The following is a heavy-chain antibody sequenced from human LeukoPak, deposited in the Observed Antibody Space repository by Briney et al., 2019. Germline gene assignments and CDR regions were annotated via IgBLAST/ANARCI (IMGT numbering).Heavy chain of an antibody. CDR3: AADEEVGATLRDY. J-gene: IGHJ4*02. V-gene: IGHV1-58*01. D-gene: IGHD1-26*01. CDR1: GLTFTSSA. Sequence: ASVKVSCKASGLTFTSSAVQWVRQARGRRLEWIGWIVVGSGNTNYAQKFQERVTITRDMSTSTAYMELSSLRSEDTAVYYCAADEEVGATLRDYWGQGTLVTVSS. CDR2: IVVGSGNT.